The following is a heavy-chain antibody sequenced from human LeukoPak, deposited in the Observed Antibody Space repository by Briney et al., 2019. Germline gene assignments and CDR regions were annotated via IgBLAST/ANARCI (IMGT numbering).Heavy chain of an antibody. CDR3: ARDYTGYFP. CDR1: XXFXSYX. D-gene: IGHD3-9*01. CDR2: IKTDGSEK. J-gene: IGHJ5*02. V-gene: IGHV3-7*03. Sequence: XXFXSYXXSWVRQAPGKGLEWVANIKTDGSEKYYVDSVKGRFTISRDNAKNSLYLQMNSLRAEDTAVYYCARDYTGYFPWGQGTLVIVSS.